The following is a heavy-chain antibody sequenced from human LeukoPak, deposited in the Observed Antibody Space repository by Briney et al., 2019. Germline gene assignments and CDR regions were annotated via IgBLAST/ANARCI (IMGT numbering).Heavy chain of an antibody. CDR3: ARQTRGGRYNGWFDP. CDR2: IYHSGST. CDR1: GGSISSGGYS. D-gene: IGHD1-14*01. J-gene: IGHJ5*02. V-gene: IGHV4-30-2*01. Sequence: PSETLSLTCAVSGGSISSGGYSWNWIRQPPGKGLEWIGEIYHSGSTNYNPSLKSRVTISVDKSKNQFSLKLSSVTAADTAVYYCARQTRGGRYNGWFDPWGQGTLVTVSS.